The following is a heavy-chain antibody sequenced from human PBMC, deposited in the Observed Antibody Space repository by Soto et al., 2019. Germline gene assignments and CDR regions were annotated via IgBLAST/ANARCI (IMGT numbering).Heavy chain of an antibody. CDR1: GFTFSDYY. Sequence: GGYLRLSCAASGFTFSDYYMSWIRQAPGKGLEWVSYISSSGSTIYYADSVKGRFTISRDNAKHSLYLQMNSLRAEDTAVYYCARAQGADAFDIWGQGTMVTVSS. V-gene: IGHV3-11*01. CDR2: ISSSGSTI. D-gene: IGHD1-26*01. CDR3: ARAQGADAFDI. J-gene: IGHJ3*02.